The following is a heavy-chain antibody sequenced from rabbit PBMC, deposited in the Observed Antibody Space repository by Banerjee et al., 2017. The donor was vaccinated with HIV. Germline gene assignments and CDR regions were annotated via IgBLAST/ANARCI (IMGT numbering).Heavy chain of an antibody. D-gene: IGHD4-2*01. CDR1: GFSFSSTYY. V-gene: IGHV1S40*01. J-gene: IGHJ6*01. CDR2: IYGSNSDIT. CDR3: ARSEYAADIDYGMDL. Sequence: QSLEESGGDLVKPEGSLTVTCTASGFSFSSTYYMCWVRQAPGKGLEWIACIYGSNSDITYYASWAKGRFTISKTPSTTVTLQMTSLTAADTATYFCARSEYAADIDYGMDLWGPGTLVTVS.